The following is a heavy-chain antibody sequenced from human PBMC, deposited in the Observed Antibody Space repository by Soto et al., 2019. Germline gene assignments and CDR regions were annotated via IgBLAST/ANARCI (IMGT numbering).Heavy chain of an antibody. CDR1: GGSFSGYY. D-gene: IGHD3-3*01. J-gene: IGHJ4*02. V-gene: IGHV4-34*01. CDR2: INHSGST. CDR3: ARAYYDFWSGPCYFDY. Sequence: PSETLSLTCAVYGGSFSGYYWSWIRQPPGKGLEWIGEINHSGSTNYNPSLKSRVTISVDTSKNQFSLKLSSVTAADTAVYYCARAYYDFWSGPCYFDYWGQGTLVT.